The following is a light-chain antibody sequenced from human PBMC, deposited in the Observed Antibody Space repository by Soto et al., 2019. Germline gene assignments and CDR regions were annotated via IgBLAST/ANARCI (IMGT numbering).Light chain of an antibody. V-gene: IGLV2-14*03. Sequence: QSVLTQPAFVSGSPGQSIAISGTGTSSDVGSYNSVSWYQQYPGKAPQLMIHDVNNRPSGISERFSGSKSGNTCSMTISGLQAEYEADYYCSSFTSTTSYVFGTGTNVTVL. CDR3: SSFTSTTSYV. J-gene: IGLJ1*01. CDR1: SSDVGSYNS. CDR2: DVN.